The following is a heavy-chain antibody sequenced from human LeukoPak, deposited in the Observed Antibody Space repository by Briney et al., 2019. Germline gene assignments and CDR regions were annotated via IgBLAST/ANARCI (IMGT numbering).Heavy chain of an antibody. J-gene: IGHJ4*02. CDR2: IYTSGST. V-gene: IGHV4-4*07. D-gene: IGHD6-13*01. CDR1: GGSISSYY. Sequence: SETLSLTCTVSGGSISSYYWSWIRQPAGKGLEWIGRIYTSGSTNYNPSLKSRVTMSVDTSKNQFSLKLSSVTAADTAVYYCARHSVYSGSWYVDYWGQGTLVTVSS. CDR3: ARHSVYSGSWYVDY.